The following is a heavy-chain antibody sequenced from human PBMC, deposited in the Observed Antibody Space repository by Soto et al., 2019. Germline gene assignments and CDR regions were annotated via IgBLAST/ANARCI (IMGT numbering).Heavy chain of an antibody. V-gene: IGHV3-66*01. J-gene: IGHJ4*02. D-gene: IGHD3-3*01. CDR2: IYSGGST. CDR1: GFTVSSNY. Sequence: PGGSLRLSCAASGFTVSSNYMSWVRQAPGKGLEWVSVIYSGGSTYYADSVKGRFTISRDNSKNTLYLQMNSLRAEDTAVYYCARVPSFGVFGVVMPPVNYYFDYWGQGT. CDR3: ARVPSFGVFGVVMPPVNYYFDY.